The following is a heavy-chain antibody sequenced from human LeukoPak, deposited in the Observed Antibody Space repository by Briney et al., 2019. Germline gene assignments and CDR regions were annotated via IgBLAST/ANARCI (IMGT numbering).Heavy chain of an antibody. CDR2: IYSGGST. J-gene: IGHJ3*02. D-gene: IGHD3-22*01. V-gene: IGHV3-53*01. CDR3: ASGSYYYDSSGSDAFDI. Sequence: GGSLRLSCAASGFTVSSNYMSWVRQAPGKGLEWVSVIYSGGSTYYADSVKGRFTISRDNSKNTLYLQMNSLRAEDTAVYYCASGSYYYDSSGSDAFDIWGQGTMVTVSS. CDR1: GFTVSSNY.